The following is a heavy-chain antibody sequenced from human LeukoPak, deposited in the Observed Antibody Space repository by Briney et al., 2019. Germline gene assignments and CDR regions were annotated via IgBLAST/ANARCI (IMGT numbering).Heavy chain of an antibody. CDR3: AREDSYYYGSGSYPFDY. V-gene: IGHV3-66*01. Sequence: GGSLRLSCAASGFTVSSNYMSWVRQAPGKGLEWVSVIYSGGSTYYADSVKGRFTISRDNAKNSLYLQMNSLRAEDTAVYYCAREDSYYYGSGSYPFDYWGQGTLVTVSS. CDR2: IYSGGST. J-gene: IGHJ4*02. D-gene: IGHD3-10*01. CDR1: GFTVSSNY.